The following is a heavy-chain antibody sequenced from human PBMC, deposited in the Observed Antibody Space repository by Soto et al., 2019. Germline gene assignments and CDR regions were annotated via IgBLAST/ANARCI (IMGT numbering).Heavy chain of an antibody. CDR3: ARDGTRRLDFDY. V-gene: IGHV4-39*07. CDR1: GGSISSSSYY. CDR2: IYYSGST. Sequence: SETLSLTCTVSGGSISSSSYYWGWIRQPPGKGLEWIGSIYYSGSTYYNPSLKSRVTISVDTSKNQFSLKLSSVTAADTAVYYCARDGTRRLDFDYWGQGTLVTVSS. J-gene: IGHJ4*02.